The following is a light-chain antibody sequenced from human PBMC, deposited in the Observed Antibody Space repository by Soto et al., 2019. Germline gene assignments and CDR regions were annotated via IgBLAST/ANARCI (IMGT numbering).Light chain of an antibody. CDR2: GAS. J-gene: IGKJ4*01. CDR1: QSITTN. CDR3: QKNNDWPPLT. V-gene: IGKV3-15*01. Sequence: EKVLTQSPVTLSVSLGERATLSCRASQSITTNLAWYQQKPGQAPRLLIFGASNRATGIPARFSGSGSGTDVSLTISSLHDEDSAIYYCQKNNDWPPLTFGGETKEEI.